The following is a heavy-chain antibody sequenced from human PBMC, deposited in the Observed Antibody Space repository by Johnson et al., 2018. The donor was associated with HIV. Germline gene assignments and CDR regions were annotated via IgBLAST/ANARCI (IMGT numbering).Heavy chain of an antibody. V-gene: IGHV3-74*02. CDR2: INSDGSST. D-gene: IGHD4-17*01. J-gene: IGHJ3*02. CDR1: GFSVSNYY. Sequence: VQLVESGGGLVQPGGSLRLSCAASGFSVSNYYMSWVRQAPGKGLVWVSRINSDGSSTSYADSVKGRFTISRDNAKNTLYLQMNSLRAEDTAVYYCAGAPLRHDAFDIWGQGTMVTVSS. CDR3: AGAPLRHDAFDI.